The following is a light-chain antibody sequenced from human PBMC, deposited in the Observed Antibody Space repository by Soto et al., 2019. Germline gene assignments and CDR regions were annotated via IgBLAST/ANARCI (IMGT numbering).Light chain of an antibody. J-gene: IGKJ1*01. V-gene: IGKV1-5*01. CDR3: QQSYNTPWT. CDR1: QSISSW. Sequence: DIHKTHDPAVLSVFVGVTISITHRASQSISSWLAWYQQKPGKAPKLLIYDASSLESGVPSRFSGSGSGTEFTLTISSLQSEDFATYFCQQSYNTPWTFAQGTKVDIK. CDR2: DAS.